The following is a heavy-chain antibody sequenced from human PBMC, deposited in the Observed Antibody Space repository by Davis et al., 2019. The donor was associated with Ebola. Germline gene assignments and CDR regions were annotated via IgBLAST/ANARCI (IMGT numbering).Heavy chain of an antibody. CDR1: GFTFSTYW. CDR3: AKDRAVLIWAEEAY. D-gene: IGHD3-10*01. CDR2: INQDGGEK. V-gene: IGHV3-7*01. Sequence: PGGSLRLSCAASGFTFSTYWMHWVRQAPGKGLEWVANINQDGGEKQYVDSVKGRFTISRDNAKNTLYLQMNSLRAEDTAVYYCAKDRAVLIWAEEAYWGQGTLVTVSS. J-gene: IGHJ4*02.